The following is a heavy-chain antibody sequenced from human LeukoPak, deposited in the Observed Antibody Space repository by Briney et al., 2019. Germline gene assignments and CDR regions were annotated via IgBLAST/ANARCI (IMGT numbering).Heavy chain of an antibody. V-gene: IGHV4-39*07. J-gene: IGHJ4*02. CDR3: ARVAYGSGSRLIDC. CDR2: VYYSGLT. Sequence: PSETLSLTCTVSGGFINSTNYNWGWVRQPPRRGPEWLASVYYSGLTYYNSSLKSRVSISVDTSKNQFSLKLTSVTAADTVVYYCARVAYGSGSRLIDCWGQGTLVTISS. D-gene: IGHD3-10*01. CDR1: GGFINSTNYN.